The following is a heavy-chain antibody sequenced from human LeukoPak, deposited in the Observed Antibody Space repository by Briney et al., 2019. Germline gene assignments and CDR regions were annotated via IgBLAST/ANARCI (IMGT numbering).Heavy chain of an antibody. V-gene: IGHV4-38-2*02. CDR1: GYSISSGYY. CDR3: ARIGGGDNSPHRWIDP. CDR2: IYHSGST. J-gene: IGHJ5*02. D-gene: IGHD2-21*02. Sequence: KTSETLSLTCTVSGYSISSGYYWGWIRQPPGKGLEWIGSIYHSGSTYYNPSLKSRVTISVDTSKNQFSLKLSSVTAADTAVYYCARIGGGDNSPHRWIDPWGQGTLVTVSS.